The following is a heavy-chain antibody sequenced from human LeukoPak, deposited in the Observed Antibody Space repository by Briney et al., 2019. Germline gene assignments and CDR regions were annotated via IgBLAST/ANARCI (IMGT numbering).Heavy chain of an antibody. Sequence: GASVKVSCKASGYTFTGYYMHWVRQAPGQGLEWMGWINPNSGGTNYAQKFQGRVTMTRDTSISTAYMELSRLRSDDTAVYYCARGRQYYGSGSYYKILLSFDYWGQGTLVTVSS. V-gene: IGHV1-2*02. CDR2: INPNSGGT. CDR3: ARGRQYYGSGSYYKILLSFDY. J-gene: IGHJ4*02. CDR1: GYTFTGYY. D-gene: IGHD3-10*01.